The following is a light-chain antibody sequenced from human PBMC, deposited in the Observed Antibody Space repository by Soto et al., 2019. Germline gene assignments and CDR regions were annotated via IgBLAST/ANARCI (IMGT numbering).Light chain of an antibody. V-gene: IGLV2-18*02. CDR2: EVS. CDR3: SSYTSSSTYV. CDR1: SSDVGSYNG. Sequence: QSALTQPPSVSGSPGQSVTISCTGTSSDVGSYNGVSWYQQPPGTAPKLMIYEVSNRPSGVPDRFSGSKSGNTASLTISGVQAEDEADYYCSSYTSSSTYVFGTGTKLTVL. J-gene: IGLJ1*01.